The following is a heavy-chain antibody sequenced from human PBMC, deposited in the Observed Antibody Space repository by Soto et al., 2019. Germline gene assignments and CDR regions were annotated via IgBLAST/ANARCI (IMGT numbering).Heavy chain of an antibody. CDR1: GGTFGSYA. CDR2: IIPITATA. CDR3: ARSQGSSTSLEIYYYYYYGMDV. Sequence: QVQLVQSGAEVKKPGSSVKVSCKASGGTFGSYAISWVRQAPGQGLEWMGGIIPITATANYAQKFQGRVTMTADESTSTASMQLGSLRSEDTAVYYCARSQGSSTSLEIYYYYYYGMDVWGQGTTVTVSS. V-gene: IGHV1-69*01. J-gene: IGHJ6*02. D-gene: IGHD2-2*01.